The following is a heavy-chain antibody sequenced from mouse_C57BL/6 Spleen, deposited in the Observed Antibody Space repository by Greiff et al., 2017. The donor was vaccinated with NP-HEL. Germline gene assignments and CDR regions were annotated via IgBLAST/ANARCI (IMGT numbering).Heavy chain of an antibody. CDR2: IWSDGST. J-gene: IGHJ4*01. V-gene: IGHV2-6*03. CDR3: AREGVVATYYAMDY. Sequence: VQLQESGPGLVAPSQSLSITCTVSGFSLTSYGVHWVRQPPGKGLEWLVVIWSDGSTTYNSALKSRLSISKDNSKSQVFLKMSSLQTDDTAMYYCAREGVVATYYAMDYWGQGTSVTVSS. D-gene: IGHD1-1*01. CDR1: GFSLTSYG.